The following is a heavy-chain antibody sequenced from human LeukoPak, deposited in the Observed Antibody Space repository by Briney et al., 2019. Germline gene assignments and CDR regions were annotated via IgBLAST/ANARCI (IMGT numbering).Heavy chain of an antibody. CDR3: ARLYGDYLGY. CDR1: GVSINSYY. J-gene: IGHJ4*02. Sequence: PSETLSLTCTVSGVSINSYYWSWIRQPPGKGLEWIGYIYNSGSTNYNPSLKSRVTISVDTSKNQFSLKLSSVTAADTAVYYCARLYGDYLGYWGQGALVTVSS. D-gene: IGHD4-17*01. CDR2: IYNSGST. V-gene: IGHV4-59*01.